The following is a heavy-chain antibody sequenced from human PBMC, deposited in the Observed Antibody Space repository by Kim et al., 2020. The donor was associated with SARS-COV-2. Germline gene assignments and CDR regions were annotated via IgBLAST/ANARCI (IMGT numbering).Heavy chain of an antibody. V-gene: IGHV3-23*03. CDR1: GFTLSSYA. J-gene: IGHJ6*03. CDR2: TTGYGKA. Sequence: GGSLRLFCKVSGFTLSSYAMSWVRQAPGGGLEWVAVTTGYGKAYYAESLKGRFTTARDESQNIVYLQMNSLRVEDSATYYCAKGGSSWYLNFYHMDVWG. D-gene: IGHD6-13*01. CDR3: AKGGSSWYLNFYHMDV.